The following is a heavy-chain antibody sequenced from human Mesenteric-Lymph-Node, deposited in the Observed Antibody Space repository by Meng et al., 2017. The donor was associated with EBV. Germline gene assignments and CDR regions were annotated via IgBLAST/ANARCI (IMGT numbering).Heavy chain of an antibody. CDR1: GSSVSSGIYY. D-gene: IGHD3-9*01. CDR2: IYYTGST. Sequence: QVQLPESGPGLVQPSVXLSPTCSXSGSSVSSGIYYWSWIRQPPGKGLEWIGYIYYTGSTNYNPSLKRRVTISADPSKNQFSLKLSSVTAADTAVYYCARVKSDNDVLTGYHYFDDWGQGALVTVSS. V-gene: IGHV4-61*01. J-gene: IGHJ4*02. CDR3: ARVKSDNDVLTGYHYFDD.